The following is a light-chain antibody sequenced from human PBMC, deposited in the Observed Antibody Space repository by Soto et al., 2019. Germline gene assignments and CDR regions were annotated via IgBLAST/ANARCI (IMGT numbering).Light chain of an antibody. V-gene: IGKV1-39*01. Sequence: DIQMTQSPSSLSASVGDRVTITCRASENIDRYLNWFQQKPGKAPMLLIFGASSLQSGVPSRLSGSGSGTDFTLTIISLHPEDFATYSCQQSYRTPHTFGEGTEMQIK. CDR3: QQSYRTPHT. CDR2: GAS. J-gene: IGKJ4*01. CDR1: ENIDRY.